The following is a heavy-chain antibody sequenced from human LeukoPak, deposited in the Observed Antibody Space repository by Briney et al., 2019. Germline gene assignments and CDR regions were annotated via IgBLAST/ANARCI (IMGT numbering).Heavy chain of an antibody. Sequence: GGSLRLSCAASGFTFSSYSMNWVRQAPGKGLEWVSSISSCSSYIYYADSVKGRFTISRDNAKNSLYLQMNSLRAEDTAVYYCARDITSYYDSSGYYAIGAFDIWGQGTMVTVSS. CDR2: ISSCSSYI. CDR1: GFTFSSYS. J-gene: IGHJ3*02. D-gene: IGHD3-22*01. V-gene: IGHV3-21*01. CDR3: ARDITSYYDSSGYYAIGAFDI.